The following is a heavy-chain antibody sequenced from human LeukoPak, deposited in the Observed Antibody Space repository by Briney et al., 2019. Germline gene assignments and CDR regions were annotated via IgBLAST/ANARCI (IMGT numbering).Heavy chain of an antibody. CDR2: IYYSGST. Sequence: SETLSLTCTVSGGSISSSSYYWGWIRQPPGKGLEWIGSIYYSGSTYYNPSLKSRVTISVDTSKNQFSLKLSSVTAADTAVYYCVRQAVAYYYYMDVWGKGTTVTVSS. V-gene: IGHV4-39*01. J-gene: IGHJ6*03. D-gene: IGHD6-19*01. CDR1: GGSISSSSYY. CDR3: VRQAVAYYYYMDV.